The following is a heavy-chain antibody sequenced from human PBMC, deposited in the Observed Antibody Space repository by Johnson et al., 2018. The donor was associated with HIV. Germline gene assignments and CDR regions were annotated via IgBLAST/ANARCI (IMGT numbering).Heavy chain of an antibody. J-gene: IGHJ3*02. CDR3: AKDKGGYSSGWFAFDI. V-gene: IGHV3-23*04. D-gene: IGHD6-19*01. CDR1: GFPLNTYA. Sequence: EVQLVESGGGVVQPGRSLRLSCAASGFPLNTYAMHWIRQAPGKGLEWVSAISGSGGSTYYADSVKGRFTISRDNSKNTLYLQMNSLRAEDTAVYYCAKDKGGYSSGWFAFDIWGQGTMVTVSS. CDR2: ISGSGGST.